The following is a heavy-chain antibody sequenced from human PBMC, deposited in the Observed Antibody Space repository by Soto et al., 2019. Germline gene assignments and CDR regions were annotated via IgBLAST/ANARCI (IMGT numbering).Heavy chain of an antibody. Sequence: QVQLVQSGPEVKEPGSSVKVSCKTSGGTFSSYSLNWVRQAPGQGLEWMGVITPLYGTKNYAQRFRGRVTCAADESTSTVFMELTRATSDDPAVYFCALGGTLKQFDPWGQGTLVTVSS. D-gene: IGHD3-16*01. CDR2: ITPLYGTK. CDR1: GGTFSSYS. J-gene: IGHJ5*02. V-gene: IGHV1-69*12. CDR3: ALGGTLKQFDP.